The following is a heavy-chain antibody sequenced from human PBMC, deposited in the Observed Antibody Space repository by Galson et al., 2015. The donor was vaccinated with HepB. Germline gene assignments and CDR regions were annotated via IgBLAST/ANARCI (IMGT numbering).Heavy chain of an antibody. V-gene: IGHV4-59*08. CDR2: IYYSGST. CDR3: ARLRLLSTRVGYFQH. D-gene: IGHD5-12*01. CDR1: GGSISSYY. Sequence: SETLSLTCTVSGGSISSYYWSWIRQPPGKGLEWIGYIYYSGSTNYNPSLKSRVTISVDTSKNQFSLKLSSVTAADTAVYYCARLRLLSTRVGYFQHWGQGTLVTVSS. J-gene: IGHJ1*01.